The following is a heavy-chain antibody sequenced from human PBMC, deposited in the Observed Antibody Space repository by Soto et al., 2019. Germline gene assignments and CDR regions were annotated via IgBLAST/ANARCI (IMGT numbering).Heavy chain of an antibody. CDR3: VRSVILRGGSNKGLIRLHYFDT. CDR1: GQNLKTNFW. CDR2: ISDSGTA. D-gene: IGHD2-15*01. Sequence: SETLSLTYLISGQNLKTNFWWAWVRQSPGKGLEWIGKISDSGTACDGPALKSRATQSLDGSKDRFLLIVNSVAAANTAVYYGVRSVILRGGSNKGLIRLHYFDTWGPGSLVAVSS. J-gene: IGHJ4*02. V-gene: IGHV4-28*01.